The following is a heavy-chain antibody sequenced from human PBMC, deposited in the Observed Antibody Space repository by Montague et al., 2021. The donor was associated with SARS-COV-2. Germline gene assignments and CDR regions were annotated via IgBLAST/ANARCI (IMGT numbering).Heavy chain of an antibody. V-gene: IGHV4-34*01. CDR1: GGSFSVYY. CDR2: INHSGST. CDR3: VVVVPAMRPRSDY. Sequence: SETLSLTCAVYGGSFSVYYWSWIRQPPGKGLEWIGEINHSGSTNYNPSLKSRVTISSDTPKNQFSLKLNSVTAADTAVYFCVVVVPAMRPRSDYWGQGTLDTVSS. J-gene: IGHJ4*02. D-gene: IGHD2-21*02.